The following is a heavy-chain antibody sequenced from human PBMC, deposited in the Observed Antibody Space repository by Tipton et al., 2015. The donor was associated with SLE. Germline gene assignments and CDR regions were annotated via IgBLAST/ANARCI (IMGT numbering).Heavy chain of an antibody. CDR1: GGSISVYY. CDR3: ASVYGDNGNMDV. D-gene: IGHD4-17*01. CDR2: IYHNGIT. Sequence: TLSLTCTVSGGSISVYYWNWIRQPPGKGLEWVGHIYHNGITNYNPSLKSRVTISVDTSKNQFSLKVNSVTAADTAVYYCASVYGDNGNMDVWGKGTTVTVSS. V-gene: IGHV4-59*01. J-gene: IGHJ6*03.